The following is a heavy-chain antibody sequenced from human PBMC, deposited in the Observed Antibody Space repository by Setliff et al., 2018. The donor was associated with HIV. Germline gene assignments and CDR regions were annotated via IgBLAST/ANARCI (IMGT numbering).Heavy chain of an antibody. J-gene: IGHJ3*02. Sequence: PSETLSLTCAVYGGSFSGYYWSWIRQPPGKRLEWIGYMFYSGTTDYSPSFKSRVTISLDTSKTQFSLKLNSVTAADTAVYYCARGQPQGGGTYWSAFDIWGQGTMVTVS. D-gene: IGHD1-26*01. CDR3: ARGQPQGGGTYWSAFDI. CDR1: GGSFSGYY. V-gene: IGHV4-59*01. CDR2: MFYSGTT.